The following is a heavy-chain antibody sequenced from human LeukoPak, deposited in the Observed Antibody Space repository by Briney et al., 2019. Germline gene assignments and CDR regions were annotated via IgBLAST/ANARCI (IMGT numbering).Heavy chain of an antibody. D-gene: IGHD5-12*01. CDR1: GFSSNNYA. J-gene: IGHJ4*02. CDR2: LIGSSGTT. CDR3: AKGAYDYIEIAYFDY. Sequence: PGGSLRLSCVASGFSSNNYAMNWVRQAPGKGLEGVSLLIGSSGTTFYADSVKGRFTISRDKSKSTLYLQMNSLRAEDTAVYYCAKGAYDYIEIAYFDYWGQGSLVTVSS. V-gene: IGHV3-23*01.